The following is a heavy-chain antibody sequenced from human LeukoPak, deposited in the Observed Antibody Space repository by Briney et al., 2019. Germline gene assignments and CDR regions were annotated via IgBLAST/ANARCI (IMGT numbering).Heavy chain of an antibody. CDR3: AKFPQSVVGTTQFDF. CDR1: GFRFSSYA. J-gene: IGHJ4*02. V-gene: IGHV3-23*01. CDR2: ISGSVGNT. Sequence: GGSLRLSCAASGFRFSSYAMSWVRQAPGKGLEWISSISGSVGNTNYADSVKGRFTISRDDSKNTLYLQMNSLRAEDTAIYFCAKFPQSVVGTTQFDFWGQGTLVTVSS. D-gene: IGHD2-15*01.